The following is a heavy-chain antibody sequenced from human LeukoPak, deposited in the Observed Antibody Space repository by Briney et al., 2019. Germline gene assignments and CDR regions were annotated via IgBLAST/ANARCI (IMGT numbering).Heavy chain of an antibody. CDR2: ISGNGGST. CDR3: ARDFEMATISYYYYGMDV. V-gene: IGHV3-23*01. CDR1: GFTFSSYA. Sequence: GGSLRLSCAASGFTFSSYAMTWVRQAPGKGLEWVSVISGNGGSTYYADSVKGRFTISRDNAKNSLYLQMNSLRDEDTAVYYCARDFEMATISYYYYGMDVWGQGTTVTVSS. D-gene: IGHD5-24*01. J-gene: IGHJ6*02.